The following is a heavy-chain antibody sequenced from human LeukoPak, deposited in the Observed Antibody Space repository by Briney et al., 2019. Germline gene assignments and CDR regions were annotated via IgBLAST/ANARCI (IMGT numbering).Heavy chain of an antibody. Sequence: GGSLRLSCAASGFSFSAYWMSWVRQAPGKGLEWVANIKVDGTEKYYVDSVKGRFTISRDNAKNSLSLQMSGLRAEDTAVYYCARDSGRFDVFDIWGQGTMVTVSS. V-gene: IGHV3-7*05. J-gene: IGHJ3*02. D-gene: IGHD3-10*01. CDR3: ARDSGRFDVFDI. CDR2: IKVDGTEK. CDR1: GFSFSAYW.